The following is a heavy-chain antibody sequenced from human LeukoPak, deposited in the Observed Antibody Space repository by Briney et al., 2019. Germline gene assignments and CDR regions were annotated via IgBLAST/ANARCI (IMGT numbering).Heavy chain of an antibody. CDR1: GYTFTGYY. J-gene: IGHJ5*02. CDR2: INPNSGGT. V-gene: IGHV1-2*02. CDR3: ERDHKLDP. Sequence: ASVNVSCKASGYTFTGYYMHSVRQTPGQGLEWMGWINPNSGGTNYAQKFQGRVTMARDTAISTAYMELSRLRSDDTAVYYCERDHKLDPWGQGNLVTVSS.